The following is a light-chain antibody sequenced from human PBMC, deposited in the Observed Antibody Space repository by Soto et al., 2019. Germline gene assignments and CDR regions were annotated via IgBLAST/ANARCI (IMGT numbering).Light chain of an antibody. J-gene: IGKJ1*01. CDR1: QSVLYSSNNENY. CDR3: QQYYSTPLT. V-gene: IGKV4-1*01. Sequence: DIVMTQSPDSLAVSLGERATINCKSSQSVLYSSNNENYLAWYRQKPGQPPKLLIYWASTRESGVPDRFSGSGSGTEFTLTISRLQAEDVAVYYCQQYYSTPLTFGQGTKVEIK. CDR2: WAS.